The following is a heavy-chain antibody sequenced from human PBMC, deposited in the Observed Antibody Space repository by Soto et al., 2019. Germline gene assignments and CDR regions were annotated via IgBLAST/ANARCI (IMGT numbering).Heavy chain of an antibody. CDR2: ISYDGSNK. J-gene: IGHJ3*02. CDR3: ARESYYYDSSNFDI. D-gene: IGHD3-22*01. CDR1: GFTFSSYA. V-gene: IGHV3-30-3*01. Sequence: GGSLRLSCAASGFTFSSYAMHWVRQAPGKGLEWVAVISYDGSNKYYADSVKGRFTISRDNSKNTLYLQMNSLRDEDTSVYYCARESYYYDSSNFDIWGQGTMVTVS.